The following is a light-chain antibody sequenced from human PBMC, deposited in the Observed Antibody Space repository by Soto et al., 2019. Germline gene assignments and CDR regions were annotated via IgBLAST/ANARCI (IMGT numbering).Light chain of an antibody. V-gene: IGLV1-40*01. CDR3: QSHDSSLNSWV. Sequence: QPVLTQPPSMSGAPGQRVTISCTGSSSNIGAAYDVHWYQHLPGTAPKLLIYGNTNRPSGVPDRFSGSKSGTSASLAITGLQAEDEADYYCQSHDSSLNSWVFGGGTKLTVL. CDR1: SSNIGAAYD. J-gene: IGLJ3*02. CDR2: GNT.